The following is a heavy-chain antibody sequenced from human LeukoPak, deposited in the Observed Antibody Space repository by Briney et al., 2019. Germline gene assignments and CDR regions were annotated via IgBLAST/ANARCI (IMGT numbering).Heavy chain of an antibody. V-gene: IGHV4-34*01. D-gene: IGHD5-18*01. CDR2: INHSGST. CDR3: ARCHKDTIYGYGKALTFDP. J-gene: IGHJ5*02. Sequence: SETLSLTCAVYGGSFSGYYWSWIRQPPGKGLEWIGEINHSGSTNYNPSLKSRVTISVDTSKNQFSLKLSSVIAADTAVYYCARCHKDTIYGYGKALTFDPWGQGTLVTVSS. CDR1: GGSFSGYY.